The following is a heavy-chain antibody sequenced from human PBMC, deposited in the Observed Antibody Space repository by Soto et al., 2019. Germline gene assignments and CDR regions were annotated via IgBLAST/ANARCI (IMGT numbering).Heavy chain of an antibody. J-gene: IGHJ6*02. D-gene: IGHD3-22*01. V-gene: IGHV3-53*04. Sequence: EVQLVESGGGLVQPGGSLRTSCAASGFTSSSNYMSWVRQAPGKGLEWVSVIYSDGSTYYADSVKGRFTISRHNSKNTLYLQMNSLRAEDTAVYYGARDPYYDSSGYLASNGMDVWGQGTTVTVSS. CDR3: ARDPYYDSSGYLASNGMDV. CDR2: IYSDGST. CDR1: GFTSSSNY.